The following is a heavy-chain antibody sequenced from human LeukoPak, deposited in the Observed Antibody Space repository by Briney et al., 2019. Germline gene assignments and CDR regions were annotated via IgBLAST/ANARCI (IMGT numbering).Heavy chain of an antibody. J-gene: IGHJ4*02. CDR3: AKDTNAAAGTDFDY. D-gene: IGHD6-13*01. V-gene: IGHV3-23*01. CDR2: ISGSGGST. Sequence: GGSLRLSCAASGFTFSSYDMHWVRQAPGKGLEWVSAISGSGGSTYYADSVKGRFTISRDNSKNTLYLQMNSLRAEDTAVYYCAKDTNAAAGTDFDYWGQGTLVTVSS. CDR1: GFTFSSYD.